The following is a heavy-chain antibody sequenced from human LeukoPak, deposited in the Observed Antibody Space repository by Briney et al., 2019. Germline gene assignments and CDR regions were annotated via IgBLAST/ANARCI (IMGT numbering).Heavy chain of an antibody. J-gene: IGHJ4*02. D-gene: IGHD1-26*01. CDR3: ARASYSGSYSPFDY. V-gene: IGHV3-23*01. CDR1: GFTFSSSA. Sequence: GGSLRLSCAASGFTFSSSAMSWVRQAPGKGLEWVSAISNNGGYTYYADSVQGRFTISRDNSKSTLYLQMNSLRAEDTAAYYCARASYSGSYSPFDYWGQGTLVTVSS. CDR2: ISNNGGYT.